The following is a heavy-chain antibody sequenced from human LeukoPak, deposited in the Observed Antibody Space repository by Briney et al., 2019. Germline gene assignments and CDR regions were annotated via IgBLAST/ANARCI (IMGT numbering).Heavy chain of an antibody. V-gene: IGHV3-23*01. J-gene: IGHJ3*02. Sequence: GGSLRLSCAASGFTFSNYAMSWVRQAPGQGLEWVSSIGGSGVTTSYADSVQGRFTISRDNSKNTLYLQMTSLRAEDAAVYYCARLVGATQSDAFDIWGQGTMVTVSS. CDR3: ARLVGATQSDAFDI. CDR1: GFTFSNYA. CDR2: IGGSGVTT. D-gene: IGHD1-26*01.